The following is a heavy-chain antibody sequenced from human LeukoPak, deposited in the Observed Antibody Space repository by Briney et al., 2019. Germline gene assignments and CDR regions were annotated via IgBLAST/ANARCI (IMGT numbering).Heavy chain of an antibody. D-gene: IGHD3-22*01. CDR2: IIPIFGTA. Sequence: SVKVSCKASGGTFSSYAISWVRQAPGQGLEWMGGIIPIFGTANYAQKFQGRVTITTDESTSTAYMELSSLRSEDTAVSYCARAPTRDLSYYDTVYYYMDVWGKGTTVTVSS. CDR3: ARAPTRDLSYYDTVYYYMDV. CDR1: GGTFSSYA. J-gene: IGHJ6*03. V-gene: IGHV1-69*05.